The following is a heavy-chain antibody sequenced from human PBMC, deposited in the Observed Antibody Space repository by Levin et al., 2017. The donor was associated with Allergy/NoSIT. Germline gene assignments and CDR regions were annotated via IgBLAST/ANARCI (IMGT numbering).Heavy chain of an antibody. CDR1: GGSISSSSYY. CDR3: ARPRVHNYDFWSPDAFDS. V-gene: IGHV4-39*01. CDR2: IYYSGST. D-gene: IGHD3-3*01. Sequence: PSETLSLTCTVSGGSISSSSYYWGWIRQPPGKGLEWIGSIYYSGSTYYNPSLKSRVTISVDTSKNQFSLKLSSVTAADTAVYYCARPRVHNYDFWSPDAFDSWGQGTMVTVSS. J-gene: IGHJ3*02.